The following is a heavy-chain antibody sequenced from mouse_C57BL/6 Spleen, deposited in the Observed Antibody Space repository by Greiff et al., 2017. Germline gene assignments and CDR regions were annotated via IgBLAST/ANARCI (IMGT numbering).Heavy chain of an antibody. Sequence: VQLQQSGAELARPGASVKLSCKASGYTFPSYGISWVQQRTGQGLEWIGEIYPRSGNTYYNETFKGKATLTADKSSSTAYMELRSMTSEDASVYFCARRKVDSNPFDYWGQGTTLTGSS. J-gene: IGHJ2*01. CDR2: IYPRSGNT. D-gene: IGHD2-5*01. V-gene: IGHV1-81*01. CDR3: ARRKVDSNPFDY. CDR1: GYTFPSYG.